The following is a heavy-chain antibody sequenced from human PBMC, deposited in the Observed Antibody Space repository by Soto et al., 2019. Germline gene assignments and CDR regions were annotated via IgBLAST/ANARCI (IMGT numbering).Heavy chain of an antibody. CDR3: ARVRGADYYYYYGMDV. J-gene: IGHJ6*02. CDR2: IYYSGST. Sequence: QVQLQESGPGLVKPSQTLSLTCTVSGGSISSGGYYWSWIRQHPGKGLEWIGYIYYSGSTYYNPSLKSRVTISVDTSKNQFSLKLSSVTAADTAVYYCARVRGADYYYYYGMDVWGQGTTVTVSS. CDR1: GGSISSGGYY. D-gene: IGHD1-26*01. V-gene: IGHV4-31*03.